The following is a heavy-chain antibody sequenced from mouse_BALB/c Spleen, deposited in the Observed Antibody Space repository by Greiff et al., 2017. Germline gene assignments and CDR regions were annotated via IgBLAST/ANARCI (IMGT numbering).Heavy chain of an antibody. CDR3: AKYYGRSGYFDV. D-gene: IGHD1-1*01. Sequence: EVQLVESGGGLVKPGGSLKLSCAASGFTFSSYAMSWVRQSPEKRLEWVAEISSGGSYTYYPDTVTGRFTISRDNAKNTLYLEMSSLRSEDTAMYYCAKYYGRSGYFDVWGAGTTVTVSS. J-gene: IGHJ1*01. CDR1: GFTFSSYA. V-gene: IGHV5-9-4*01. CDR2: ISSGGSYT.